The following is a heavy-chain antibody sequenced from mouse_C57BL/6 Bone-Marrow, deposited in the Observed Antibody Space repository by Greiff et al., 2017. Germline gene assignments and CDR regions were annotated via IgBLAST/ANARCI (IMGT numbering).Heavy chain of an antibody. V-gene: IGHV14-3*01. CDR3: AHYYGSSDYAMDY. D-gene: IGHD1-1*01. J-gene: IGHJ4*01. CDR2: IDPANGNT. CDR1: GFNIKNTY. Sequence: VQLQQSVAELVRPGASVKLSCTASGFNIKNTYMNWVKQRPEQGLEWIGRIDPANGNTKYDPKFQGKATITADTSSNTAYLQLSSLTSEDTAIYYCAHYYGSSDYAMDYWGQGTSVTVSS.